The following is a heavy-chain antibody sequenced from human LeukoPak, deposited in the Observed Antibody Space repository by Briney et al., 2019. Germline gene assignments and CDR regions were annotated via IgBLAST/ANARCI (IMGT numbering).Heavy chain of an antibody. Sequence: GGYLRLSCSASGFTLTNYAMSWVRQAPGKGLEWLSDISGTGGSTYYADSVKGRFTISRDDPKNSLYLQMNSLRAEDTAIYYCARDLPDYWGRGTLVTVSS. CDR3: ARDLPDY. J-gene: IGHJ4*02. CDR2: ISGTGGST. CDR1: GFTLTNYA. V-gene: IGHV3-23*01.